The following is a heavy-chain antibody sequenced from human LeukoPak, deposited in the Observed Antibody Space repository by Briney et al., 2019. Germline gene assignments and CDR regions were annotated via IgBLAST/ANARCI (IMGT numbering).Heavy chain of an antibody. CDR1: GFTFSSYA. J-gene: IGHJ5*02. CDR3: TTEPSGWYWFDP. V-gene: IGHV3-23*01. Sequence: DPGGSLRLSCAASGFTFSSYAMSWVRQAPGKGLEWVSAISGSGGSTYYADSVKGRFTISRDNSKNTLYLQMNSLRAEDTAVYYCTTEPSGWYWFDPWGQGTLVTVSS. D-gene: IGHD6-19*01. CDR2: ISGSGGST.